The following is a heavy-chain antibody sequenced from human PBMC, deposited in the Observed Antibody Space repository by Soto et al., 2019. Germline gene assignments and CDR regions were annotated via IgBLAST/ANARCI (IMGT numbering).Heavy chain of an antibody. CDR2: IYHSGST. CDR3: ARVIGSGSYYYYYYGMDV. V-gene: IGHV4-38-2*01. D-gene: IGHD3-10*01. J-gene: IGHJ6*02. Sequence: SETLSLTCAVSGYSISSGYYWGWIRQPPGKGLEWIGSIYHSGSTYYNPSLKSRVTISVDRSKNQFSLKLSSVTAADTAVYYCARVIGSGSYYYYYYGMDVWGQGTTVTVSS. CDR1: GYSISSGYY.